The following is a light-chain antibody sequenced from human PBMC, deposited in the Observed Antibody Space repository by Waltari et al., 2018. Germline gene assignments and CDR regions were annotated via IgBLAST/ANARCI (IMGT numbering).Light chain of an antibody. CDR2: KAS. CDR1: QRISSW. V-gene: IGKV1-5*03. J-gene: IGKJ4*01. Sequence: DIQMTQSPSTLSASVGDRVTITCRTSQRISSWLAWYQQKPGKAPKLRLYKASSLERDVPSRFSGSGSGTEFTLTISSRQPDDFATFYCQHYSSYPPTFGGGTKVEIK. CDR3: QHYSSYPPT.